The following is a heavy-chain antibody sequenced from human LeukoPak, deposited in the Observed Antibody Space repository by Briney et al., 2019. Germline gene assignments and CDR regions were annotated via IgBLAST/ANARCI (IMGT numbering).Heavy chain of an antibody. V-gene: IGHV3-30*18. CDR3: AKDLYGHQWLVPHFDY. D-gene: IGHD6-19*01. J-gene: IGHJ4*02. CDR2: ISYDGSNK. CDR1: GFTFSSYG. Sequence: PGRSLRLSCAASGFTFSSYGMHWVRQAPGKGLEWVAVISYDGSNKYYADSVKGRFTISRDNSKNTLYLQMNSLRAEDTAVYYCAKDLYGHQWLVPHFDYWGQGTLVTVSS.